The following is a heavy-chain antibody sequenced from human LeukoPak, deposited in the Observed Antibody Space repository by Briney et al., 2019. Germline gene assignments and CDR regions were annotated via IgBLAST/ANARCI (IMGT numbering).Heavy chain of an antibody. CDR1: GGSIRSGTYY. CDR3: ARYSSSDAFDI. Sequence: PSQTLSLTCTVSGGSIRSGTYYWSWIRQPAGKGLEWIGRFYTSENTNYNPSLKSRVTMSLDTSKNQFSLKLSSVTAADTAVYYCARYSSSDAFDIWGQGTMVTVSS. D-gene: IGHD3-22*01. V-gene: IGHV4-61*02. J-gene: IGHJ3*02. CDR2: FYTSENT.